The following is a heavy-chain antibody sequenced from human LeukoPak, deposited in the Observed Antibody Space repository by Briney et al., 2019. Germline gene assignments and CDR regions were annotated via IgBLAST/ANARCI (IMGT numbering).Heavy chain of an antibody. Sequence: SETLSLTCTVSGGSISSYYWSWIRQPPGKGLEWIGYIYYSGSTNYNPSLKSRVTISVDTSKNQFSLKLNSVTAADTAVYYCAATLGYCTNGVCSLDYWGQGTLVTVSS. CDR1: GGSISSYY. J-gene: IGHJ4*02. V-gene: IGHV4-59*12. CDR3: AATLGYCTNGVCSLDY. D-gene: IGHD2-8*01. CDR2: IYYSGST.